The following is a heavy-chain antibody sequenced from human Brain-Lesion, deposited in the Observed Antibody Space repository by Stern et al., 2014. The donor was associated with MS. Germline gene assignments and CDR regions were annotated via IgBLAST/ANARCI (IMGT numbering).Heavy chain of an antibody. V-gene: IGHV4-61*02. D-gene: IGHD2-2*01. CDR3: ARGRVVPGFQYYATDV. Sequence: VQLVQSGPGLVKPSQTLSLSCTVSGGSISSGGYYWSWIRQPAGKGLEWIGRIFNSGSPSYTPPLKSRVPISIDTSKNQFPRRLNSMTAADTAVYYCARGRVVPGFQYYATDVWGQGTTVIVSS. CDR2: IFNSGSP. J-gene: IGHJ6*02. CDR1: GGSISSGGYY.